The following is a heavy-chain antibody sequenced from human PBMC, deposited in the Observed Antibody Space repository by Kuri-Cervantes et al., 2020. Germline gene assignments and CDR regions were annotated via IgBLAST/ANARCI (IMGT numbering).Heavy chain of an antibody. Sequence: ASVKVSCKASGYTFTSYAMHWVRQAPGQRLEWMGWINAGNGNTKYSQKFQGRVTITADESTSTAYMELSSLRSEDTAVYYCASIRHCSSTSCYLYYYYYMDVWGKGTTVTVSS. J-gene: IGHJ6*03. CDR3: ASIRHCSSTSCYLYYYYYMDV. CDR2: INAGNGNT. CDR1: GYTFTSYA. V-gene: IGHV1-3*01. D-gene: IGHD2-2*01.